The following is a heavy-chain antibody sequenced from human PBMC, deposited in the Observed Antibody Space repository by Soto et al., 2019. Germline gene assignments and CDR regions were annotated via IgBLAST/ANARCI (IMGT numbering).Heavy chain of an antibody. V-gene: IGHV2-26*01. CDR1: GFSLSNARMG. Sequence: SGPTLVNPTETLTLTCTVSGFSLSNARMGVSWIRQPPGKALEWLAHIFSNDEKSYSTSLESRLTISKDTSKSQVVLTMTNMDPVDTATYYCASNWIAAAGRGWFDPWGQGTLVTVSS. CDR2: IFSNDEK. D-gene: IGHD6-13*01. J-gene: IGHJ5*02. CDR3: ASNWIAAAGRGWFDP.